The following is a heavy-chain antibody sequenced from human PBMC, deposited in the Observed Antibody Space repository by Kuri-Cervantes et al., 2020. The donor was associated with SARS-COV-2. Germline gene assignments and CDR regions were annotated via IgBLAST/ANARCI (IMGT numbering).Heavy chain of an antibody. CDR2: INPNSGGT. J-gene: IGHJ6*02. CDR3: ARQVVVPDYGMDV. D-gene: IGHD2-2*01. CDR1: GYTFTGYY. V-gene: IGHV1-2*02. Sequence: GESLKISCKASGYTFTGYYMHWVRQAPGQGLEWMGWINPNSGGTNYAQKFQGRVTMTRDTSISTAYMELSRLRSDDAAVYYCARQVVVPDYGMDVWGQGIAVTVSS.